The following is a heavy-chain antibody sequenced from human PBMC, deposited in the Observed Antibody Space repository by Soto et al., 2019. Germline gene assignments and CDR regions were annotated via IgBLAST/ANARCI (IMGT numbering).Heavy chain of an antibody. CDR2: ISSSGSTI. CDR1: GFTFSSYE. D-gene: IGHD1-26*01. Sequence: GGSLRLSCAASGFTFSSYEMNWVRQAPGKGLEWVSYISSSGSTIYYADSVKGRFTISRDNAKNSLYLQMNSLRAEDTAVYYCARDPSRSSRSYPWGQGTLVTVSS. CDR3: ARDPSRSSRSYP. J-gene: IGHJ5*02. V-gene: IGHV3-48*03.